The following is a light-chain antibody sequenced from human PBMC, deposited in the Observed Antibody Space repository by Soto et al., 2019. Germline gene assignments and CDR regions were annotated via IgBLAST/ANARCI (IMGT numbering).Light chain of an antibody. CDR3: SSYTSSSTYV. V-gene: IGLV2-18*02. Sequence: QSVLTQPPSVSGSPGQSVTISCTGTSSDVGSYNRVSWYQQPPGTAPKLMIYEVSSRPSGVPDRFSGSKSGSTASLTISGLQAEDEADYYCSSYTSSSTYVFGTGTKVTVL. CDR2: EVS. J-gene: IGLJ1*01. CDR1: SSDVGSYNR.